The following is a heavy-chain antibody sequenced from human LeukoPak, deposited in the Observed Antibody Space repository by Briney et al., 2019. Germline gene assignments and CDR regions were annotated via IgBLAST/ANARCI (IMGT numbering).Heavy chain of an antibody. CDR3: VQGQEGNY. CDR2: ISSSSSYI. CDR1: GFTFSSYS. Sequence: PGGSLRLSCAASGFTFSSYSMNWVRQTPGKGLEWVSSISSSSSYIYYADSVKGRFTISRDNAKSSLYLQMNSLRAEDTAVYYCVQGQEGNYWGQGTLVTVSS. V-gene: IGHV3-21*01. J-gene: IGHJ4*02.